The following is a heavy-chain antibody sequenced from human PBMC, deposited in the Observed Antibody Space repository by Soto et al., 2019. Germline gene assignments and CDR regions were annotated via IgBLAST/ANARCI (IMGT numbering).Heavy chain of an antibody. V-gene: IGHV4-34*01. CDR2: INHSGST. CDR1: GGSFSGYY. D-gene: IGHD6-6*01. J-gene: IGHJ4*02. Sequence: QVQLQQWGAGLLKPSETLSLTCAVYGGSFSGYYWSWIRQPPGKGLEWIGEINHSGSTNYNPSLKSRVTISIDTSKNQFSLKLGSVTAADTAVYYCARALVRYSSSPEYFDYWGQGTLVTVSS. CDR3: ARALVRYSSSPEYFDY.